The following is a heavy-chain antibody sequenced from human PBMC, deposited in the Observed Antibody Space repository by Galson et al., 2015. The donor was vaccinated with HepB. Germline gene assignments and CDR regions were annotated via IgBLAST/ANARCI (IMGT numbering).Heavy chain of an antibody. J-gene: IGHJ3*02. V-gene: IGHV1-18*01. D-gene: IGHD3-3*01. CDR2: ISGYNGNT. Sequence: SVKVSCKASGYTFTSDGISWVRQAPGQGLEWMGWISGYNGNTNYAQKVQGRVTMTTDTSTSTAYMELRSLRSDDTAVYYCARDPSITIFGVVITPDAFDIWGQGTMVTVSS. CDR1: GYTFTSDG. CDR3: ARDPSITIFGVVITPDAFDI.